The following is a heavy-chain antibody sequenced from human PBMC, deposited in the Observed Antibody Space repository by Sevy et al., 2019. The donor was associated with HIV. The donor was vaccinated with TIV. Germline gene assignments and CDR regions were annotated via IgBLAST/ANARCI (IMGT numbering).Heavy chain of an antibody. CDR3: AREDIVLGEGNYYGMDV. Sequence: GGSLRLSCAASEFTVSSNYMSWVRQAPGKGLEWVSVIYSGGSTYYADSVKGRFTISRDNSQNTVYLQMNSLRAEDTAVYYCAREDIVLGEGNYYGMDVRGQRTTVTVSS. CDR2: IYSGGST. J-gene: IGHJ6*02. V-gene: IGHV3-53*01. D-gene: IGHD2-15*01. CDR1: EFTVSSNY.